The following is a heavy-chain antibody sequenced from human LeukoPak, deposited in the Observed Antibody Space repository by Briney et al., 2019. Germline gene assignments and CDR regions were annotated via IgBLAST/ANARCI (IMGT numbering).Heavy chain of an antibody. Sequence: TSSETLSLTCTVSGGSISSSTYYWGWTRQPPGRGLEWIRNIYYSGSTYYNPSLKSRVTISVDTSKNQFSLKLTSVTAADTAVYYCARLRQHLAPIDYWGQGTLVTVSS. CDR3: ARLRQHLAPIDY. CDR2: IYYSGST. V-gene: IGHV4-39*01. D-gene: IGHD6-13*01. J-gene: IGHJ4*02. CDR1: GGSISSSTYY.